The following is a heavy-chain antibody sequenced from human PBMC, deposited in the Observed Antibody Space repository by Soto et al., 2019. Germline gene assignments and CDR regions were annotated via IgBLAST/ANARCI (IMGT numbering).Heavy chain of an antibody. Sequence: LWLTCSVSGGCISRGDYYWSWIRQPPGQGLDWIGDSYYSWNTYDNPSLKRRVTIPVDTSKNHFSLKLSSVTAAYSAMYYCAGLPRINSSGWYYYYYGMGVWGQGTTVTVS. CDR3: AGLPRINSSGWYYYYYGMGV. V-gene: IGHV4-30-4*02. D-gene: IGHD6-19*01. CDR2: SYYSWNT. J-gene: IGHJ6*02. CDR1: GGCISRGDYY.